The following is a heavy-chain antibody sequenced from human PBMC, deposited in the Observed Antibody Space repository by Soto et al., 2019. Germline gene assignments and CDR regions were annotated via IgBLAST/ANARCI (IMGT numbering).Heavy chain of an antibody. J-gene: IGHJ4*02. Sequence: QSQTLSLTCAISGDSVSSNSAAWNWIRQSPSRGLEWLGRTYYRSKWYNDYAVSVKSRITINPDTSKNQFSLLLNSVTPEGTAVDYLARYGQLGEKGAFDYWGQGTLVTVSS. D-gene: IGHD7-27*01. CDR3: ARYGQLGEKGAFDY. CDR2: TYYRSKWYN. V-gene: IGHV6-1*01. CDR1: GDSVSSNSAA.